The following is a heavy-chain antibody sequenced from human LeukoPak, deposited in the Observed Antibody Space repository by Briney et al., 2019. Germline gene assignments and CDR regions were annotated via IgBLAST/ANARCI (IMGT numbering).Heavy chain of an antibody. CDR3: ARVSSGWYFFDAFDI. J-gene: IGHJ3*02. Sequence: LWASVKVSCKASGYTFTSYGISWVRQAPGQGLEWMGWISAYNGNTNYAQKLQGRVTITRDTSASTAYMELSSLRSEDTAVYYCARVSSGWYFFDAFDIWGQGTMVTVSS. V-gene: IGHV1-18*01. CDR1: GYTFTSYG. D-gene: IGHD6-19*01. CDR2: ISAYNGNT.